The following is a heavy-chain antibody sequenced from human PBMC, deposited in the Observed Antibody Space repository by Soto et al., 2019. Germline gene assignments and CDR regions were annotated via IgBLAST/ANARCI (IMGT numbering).Heavy chain of an antibody. CDR1: GFTFSSYA. Sequence: GGSLRPSCAASGFTFSSYAMSWVRPAPGKGLEVVSAISGSGGSTYYADSVKGRFTISRDNSKNTLYLQMNSLRAEDTAVYYCAKKATYYYGSGSYYLQYFDYWGQGTLVTVSS. CDR3: AKKATYYYGSGSYYLQYFDY. J-gene: IGHJ4*02. V-gene: IGHV3-23*01. D-gene: IGHD3-10*01. CDR2: ISGSGGST.